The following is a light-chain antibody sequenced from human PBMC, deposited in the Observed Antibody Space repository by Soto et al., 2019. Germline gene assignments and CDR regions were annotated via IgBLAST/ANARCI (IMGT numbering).Light chain of an antibody. J-gene: IGLJ2*01. V-gene: IGLV2-8*01. CDR1: SSDVGSYNY. CDR2: EVS. CDR3: SSYAGSNTV. Sequence: QSALTQPPSASGSPGQSVTISCTGTSSDVGSYNYVSWYQQHPGKAPKLMIYEVSKRPSGVPDRFSGSKSGNTASLTVSGLRAEDEADYYCSSYAGSNTVFGGGTKLTVL.